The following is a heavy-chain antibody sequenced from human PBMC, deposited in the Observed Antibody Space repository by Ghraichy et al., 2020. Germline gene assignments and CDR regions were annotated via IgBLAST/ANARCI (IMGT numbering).Heavy chain of an antibody. CDR1: GGSFSGYY. Sequence: SETLSLTCAVYGGSFSGYYWSWIRQPPGKGLEWIGEINHSGSTNYNPSLKSRVTISVDTSKNQFSLKLSSVTAADTAVYYCARGSARITMVRELEYWGQGTLVTVSS. V-gene: IGHV4-34*01. J-gene: IGHJ4*02. CDR3: ARGSARITMVRELEY. D-gene: IGHD3-10*01. CDR2: INHSGST.